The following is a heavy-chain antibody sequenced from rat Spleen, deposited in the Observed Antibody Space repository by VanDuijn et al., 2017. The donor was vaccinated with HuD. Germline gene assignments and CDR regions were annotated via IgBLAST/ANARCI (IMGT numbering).Heavy chain of an antibody. CDR2: ISPSGGAT. D-gene: IGHD1-1*01. V-gene: IGHV5-29*01. Sequence: EVHLVESGGGLVQPGGSLKLSCAASGFTFSNYGMAWVRQAPTKGLEWVTSISPSGGATYYRDSVKGRFTVSRDNAKSTLYLQMNSLRSEDTATYYCTSYYSGDFDYWGQGVMVTVSS. J-gene: IGHJ2*01. CDR3: TSYYSGDFDY. CDR1: GFTFSNYG.